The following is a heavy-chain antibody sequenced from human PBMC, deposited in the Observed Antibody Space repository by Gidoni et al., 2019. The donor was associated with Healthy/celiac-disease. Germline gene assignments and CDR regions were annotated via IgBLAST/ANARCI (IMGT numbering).Heavy chain of an antibody. Sequence: QVQLVESGGGVVQPGRSLRLSCAASGFTFRSYGMHWVRQAPGKGLEWVAVISYDGSNKYYADSVKGRFTISRDNSKNTLYLQMNSLRAEDTAVYYCARDGGWELLLHAFDIWGQGTMVTVSS. CDR3: ARDGGWELLLHAFDI. CDR2: ISYDGSNK. J-gene: IGHJ3*02. V-gene: IGHV3-30*03. CDR1: GFTFRSYG. D-gene: IGHD1-26*01.